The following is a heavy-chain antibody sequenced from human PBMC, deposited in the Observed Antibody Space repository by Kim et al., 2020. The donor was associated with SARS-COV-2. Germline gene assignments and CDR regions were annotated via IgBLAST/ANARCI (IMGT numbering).Heavy chain of an antibody. V-gene: IGHV3-15*01. CDR2: ILSETDGGTT. D-gene: IGHD3-16*02. CDR1: GFTFSYAW. J-gene: IGHJ4*02. CDR3: ATYRYYYESSGQDY. Sequence: GGSLRLSCVASGFTFSYAWMSWVRQAPGKGLEWLGRILSETDGGTTDYAAPVKGRFTISRDDSENTVYLQMNSLEIEDTAVYYCATYRYYYESSGQDYWGQGTLVTVSS.